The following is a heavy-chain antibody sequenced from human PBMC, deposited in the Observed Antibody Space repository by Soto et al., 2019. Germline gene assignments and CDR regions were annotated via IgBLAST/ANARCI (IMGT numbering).Heavy chain of an antibody. J-gene: IGHJ3*02. D-gene: IGHD3-22*01. CDR3: ARAHYDSSGYYYRADAFDI. CDR2: ISYDGSNK. V-gene: IGHV3-30-3*01. CDR1: GFTFSSYA. Sequence: QVQLVESGGGVVQPGRSLRLSCAASGFTFSSYAMHWVRQAPGKGLEWVAVISYDGSNKYYADSVKGRFTISRDNSKNTLYLKMNSLRAEDTAVYYCARAHYDSSGYYYRADAFDIWGQGTMVTVSS.